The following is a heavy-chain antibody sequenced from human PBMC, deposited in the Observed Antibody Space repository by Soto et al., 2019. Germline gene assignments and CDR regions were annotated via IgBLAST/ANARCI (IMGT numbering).Heavy chain of an antibody. CDR2: IWYDGSNK. Sequence: PGGSLRLSCAAYGFTFSSYGMHWVRQAPGKGLEWVAVIWYDGSNKYYADSVKGRFTISRDNSKNTLYLQMNSLRAEDTAVYYCARGAGKRWYYYDSSGYYYYYGMDVWGQGTTVTVSS. D-gene: IGHD3-22*01. CDR1: GFTFSSYG. J-gene: IGHJ6*02. CDR3: ARGAGKRWYYYDSSGYYYYYGMDV. V-gene: IGHV3-33*01.